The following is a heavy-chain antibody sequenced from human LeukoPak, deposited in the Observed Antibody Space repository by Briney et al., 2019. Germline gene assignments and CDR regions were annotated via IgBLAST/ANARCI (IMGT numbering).Heavy chain of an antibody. J-gene: IGHJ4*02. CDR1: GYTFTGYY. V-gene: IGHV1-2*02. CDR3: ARGHYYDSSGLLAGEDY. D-gene: IGHD3-22*01. CDR2: INPNSGGT. Sequence: ASVKVSCKASGYTFTGYYMHWVRQAPGQGLEWMGWINPNSGGTNYAQKFQGRVTMTRDTSISTAYMELSRLRSDDTAVYYCARGHYYDSSGLLAGEDYWGQGTLVTVSS.